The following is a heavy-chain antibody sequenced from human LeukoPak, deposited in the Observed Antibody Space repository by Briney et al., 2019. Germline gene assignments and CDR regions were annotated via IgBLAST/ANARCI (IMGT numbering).Heavy chain of an antibody. Sequence: KGGGSLRLSCAASGFTFSSYTMNWVRQAPGKGLERVSSISSSSSYIYYADSVKGRFTISRDNAKNSLYLQMNSLRAEDTAVYYCAGRAYCSGGSCYNYYYYYMDVWGKGTTVTVSS. D-gene: IGHD2-15*01. V-gene: IGHV3-21*01. CDR1: GFTFSSYT. CDR3: AGRAYCSGGSCYNYYYYYMDV. J-gene: IGHJ6*03. CDR2: ISSSSSYI.